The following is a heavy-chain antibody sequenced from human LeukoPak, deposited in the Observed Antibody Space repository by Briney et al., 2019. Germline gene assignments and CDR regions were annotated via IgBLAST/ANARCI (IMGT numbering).Heavy chain of an antibody. Sequence: SETLSLTCAVYGGSFSGYYWSWIRQPAGKGLEWIGRIYTSGSTNYNPSLKSRVTMSVDTSKNQFSLKLSSVTAADTAVYYCARGHPVYGMDVWGQGTTVTVSS. V-gene: IGHV4-59*10. CDR2: IYTSGST. J-gene: IGHJ6*02. CDR1: GGSFSGYY. CDR3: ARGHPVYGMDV.